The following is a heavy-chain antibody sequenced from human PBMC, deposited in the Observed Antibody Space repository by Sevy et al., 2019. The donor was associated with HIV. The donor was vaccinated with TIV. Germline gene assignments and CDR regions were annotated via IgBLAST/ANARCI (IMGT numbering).Heavy chain of an antibody. CDR1: GFIFSSYA. Sequence: GGSLRPSCAASGFIFSSYAMSWVRQAPGMGLEWVSAISGDGGGTYYADSVKGRFTISRDNSKNTLYLQMNSLRAEDTAIYYCAKGRGLGLGLDPWGQGTLVTVSS. J-gene: IGHJ5*02. V-gene: IGHV3-23*01. D-gene: IGHD3-16*01. CDR2: ISGDGGGT. CDR3: AKGRGLGLGLDP.